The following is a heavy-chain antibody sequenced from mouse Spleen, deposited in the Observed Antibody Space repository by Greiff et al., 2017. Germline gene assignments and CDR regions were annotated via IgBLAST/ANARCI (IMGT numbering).Heavy chain of an antibody. Sequence: VQLQQPGAELVKPGASVKLSCKASGYTFTSYWMHWVKQRPGQGLEWIGMIHPNSGSTNYNEKFKSKATLTVDKSSSTAYMQLSSLTSEDSAVYYCARGDSPYSNYKYFDVWGTGTTVTVSS. CDR1: GYTFTSYW. CDR2: IHPNSGST. CDR3: ARGDSPYSNYKYFDV. J-gene: IGHJ1*03. V-gene: IGHV1-64*01. D-gene: IGHD2-5*01.